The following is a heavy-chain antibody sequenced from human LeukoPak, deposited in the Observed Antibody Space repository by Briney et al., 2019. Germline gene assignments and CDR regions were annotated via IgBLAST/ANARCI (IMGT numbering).Heavy chain of an antibody. CDR1: GGSISSYY. V-gene: IGHV4-4*07. J-gene: IGHJ6*03. Sequence: SETLSLTCTVSGGSISSYYWSWIRQPAGKGLEWIGRIYTSGSTNYNPSLKSRVTMSVDTSKNRFSLKLSSVTAADTAVYYCARDAHYYDSSGITPGGYYYMDVWGKGTTVTVSS. D-gene: IGHD3-22*01. CDR2: IYTSGST. CDR3: ARDAHYYDSSGITPGGYYYMDV.